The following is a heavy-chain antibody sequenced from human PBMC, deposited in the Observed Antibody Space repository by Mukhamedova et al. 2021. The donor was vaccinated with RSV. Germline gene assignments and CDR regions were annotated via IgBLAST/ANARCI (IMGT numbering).Heavy chain of an antibody. D-gene: IGHD1-26*01. CDR3: VRLKTTQRERDASHI. V-gene: IGHV3-69-1*01. J-gene: IGHJ3*02. CDR2: ITYTSSM. Sequence: QAPGKGLEWVSSITYTSSMDYADSVEGRFTISRANAKNSLFLQMNSLRAEDTAVYYCVRLKTTQRERDASHIWGQGTLVTVSS.